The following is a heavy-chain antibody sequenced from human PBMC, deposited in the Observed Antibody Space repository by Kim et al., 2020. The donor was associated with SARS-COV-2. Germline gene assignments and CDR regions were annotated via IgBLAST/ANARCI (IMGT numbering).Heavy chain of an antibody. CDR3: ARAVAGAFDY. CDR2: T. Sequence: TNYAQKFQGRVTMTRDTSISTAYMELSRLRSDDTAVYYCARAVAGAFDYWGQGTLVTVSS. D-gene: IGHD6-19*01. J-gene: IGHJ4*02. V-gene: IGHV1-2*02.